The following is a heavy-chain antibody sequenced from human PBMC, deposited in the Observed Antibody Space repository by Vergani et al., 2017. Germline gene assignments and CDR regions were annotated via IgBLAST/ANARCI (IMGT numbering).Heavy chain of an antibody. Sequence: VQLVESGGGLVKPGGSLRLSCAASGFTFSSYSMNWVRQAPGKGLEWVSAISGSGGSTYYADSVKGRFTISRDNSKNTLYLQMNSLRAEDTAVYYCAKDRAWFGESDDAFDIWGQGTMVTVSS. CDR1: GFTFSSYS. D-gene: IGHD3-10*01. V-gene: IGHV3-23*04. CDR3: AKDRAWFGESDDAFDI. J-gene: IGHJ3*02. CDR2: ISGSGGST.